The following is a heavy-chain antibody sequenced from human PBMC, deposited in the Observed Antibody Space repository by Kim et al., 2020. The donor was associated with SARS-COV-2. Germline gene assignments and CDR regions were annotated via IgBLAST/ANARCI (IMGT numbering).Heavy chain of an antibody. CDR2: INPNSGGT. J-gene: IGHJ4*02. Sequence: ASVKVSCKASGYTFTGYYMHWVRQAPGQGLEWMGWINPNSGGTNYAQKFQGRVTMTRDTSISTAYMELSRLRSDDTAVYYCARGRCSGGSCYSAAWSDYRGQGTLVTVSS. V-gene: IGHV1-2*02. CDR3: ARGRCSGGSCYSAAWSDY. D-gene: IGHD2-15*01. CDR1: GYTFTGYY.